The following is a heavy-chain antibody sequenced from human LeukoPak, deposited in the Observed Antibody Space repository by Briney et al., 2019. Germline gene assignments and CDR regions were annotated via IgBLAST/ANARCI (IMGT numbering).Heavy chain of an antibody. Sequence: GGSLRLSCAASGFTFTSHVMSWVRQTPGKELEWVSAIDGSGHTTYYADSVRGRFIISRDNSKKMLYLQMNSLRAEDTATYYCARESIRSGSLKWSDPWGQGTLVTVSS. CDR1: GFTFTSHV. CDR3: ARESIRSGSLKWSDP. CDR2: IDGSGHTT. D-gene: IGHD3-3*01. V-gene: IGHV3-23*01. J-gene: IGHJ5*02.